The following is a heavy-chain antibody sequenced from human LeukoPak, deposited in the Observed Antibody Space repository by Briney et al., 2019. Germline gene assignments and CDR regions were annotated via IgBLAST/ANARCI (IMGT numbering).Heavy chain of an antibody. D-gene: IGHD4-17*01. V-gene: IGHV4-59*12. J-gene: IGHJ5*02. Sequence: SETLSLTCTVSGGSISSYYWSWIRQPPGKGLEWIAYISDIGSINYNPSLKSRVTISVDTSKNQFSLKLSSVTAADTAVYYCARGDYPSSTASLNWFDPWGQGTLVTVSS. CDR2: ISDIGSI. CDR3: ARGDYPSSTASLNWFDP. CDR1: GGSISSYY.